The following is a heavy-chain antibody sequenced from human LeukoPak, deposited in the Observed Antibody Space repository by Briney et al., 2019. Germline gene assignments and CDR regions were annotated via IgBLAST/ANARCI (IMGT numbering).Heavy chain of an antibody. V-gene: IGHV3-23*01. Sequence: YPGGSLRLSCAASGFTFSSYVMSWVRQAPGKGLEWVSAISGSGGGTYYADSVKGRFTISRDNSKNTLYLQMNSLRAEDTAVYYCVKDTSGSYLLDYWGQGTLVTVSS. J-gene: IGHJ4*02. D-gene: IGHD3-10*01. CDR1: GFTFSSYV. CDR3: VKDTSGSYLLDY. CDR2: ISGSGGGT.